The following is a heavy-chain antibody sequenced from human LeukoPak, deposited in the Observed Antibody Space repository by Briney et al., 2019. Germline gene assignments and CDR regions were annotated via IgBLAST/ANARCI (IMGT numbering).Heavy chain of an antibody. V-gene: IGHV4-61*02. J-gene: IGHJ4*02. CDR3: ARDGGYHDSSGYYYYFDY. Sequence: SQTLSLTCTVSGGSISSGSYYWSWIRQPAGKGLERIGRIYTSGSTNYNPSLKSRVTISVDTSKNQFSLKLSSVTAADTAVYYCARDGGYHDSSGYYYYFDYWGQGTLVTVSS. D-gene: IGHD3-22*01. CDR2: IYTSGST. CDR1: GGSISSGSYY.